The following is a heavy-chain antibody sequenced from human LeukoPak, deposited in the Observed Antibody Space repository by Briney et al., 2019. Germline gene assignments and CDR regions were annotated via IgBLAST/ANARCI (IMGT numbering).Heavy chain of an antibody. CDR2: ISSSGSTI. J-gene: IGHJ4*02. Sequence: GGSLRLSCAASGFTFSSYEMNWVRQAPGKGLEWGSYISSSGSTIYYADSVKGRFTISRDNAKNSLYLQMNSLRAEDTAVYYCARMDLAVAGVIDYWGQGTLVTVSS. CDR1: GFTFSSYE. CDR3: ARMDLAVAGVIDY. V-gene: IGHV3-48*03. D-gene: IGHD6-19*01.